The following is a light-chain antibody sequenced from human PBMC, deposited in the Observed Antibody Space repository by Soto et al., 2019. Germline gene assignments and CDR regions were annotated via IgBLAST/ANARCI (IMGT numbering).Light chain of an antibody. CDR3: QQYTDWPIT. V-gene: IGKV3-15*01. CDR2: AAS. Sequence: MTQSPATLSVSPGDRATLSCRASQSINSNLAWYQQQPGQAPRLLIYAASTRATAVPDRFSGSGSGTDFTLTITSLQSDDVAVYFCQQYTDWPITFAQGPRLE. J-gene: IGKJ5*01. CDR1: QSINSN.